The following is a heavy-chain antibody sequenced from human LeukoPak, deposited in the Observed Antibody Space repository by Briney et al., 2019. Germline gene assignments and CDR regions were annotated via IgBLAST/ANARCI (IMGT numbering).Heavy chain of an antibody. V-gene: IGHV3-30*01. CDR1: GLTFSSYA. CDR3: ARPREGYGSSSGQAYFQH. J-gene: IGHJ1*01. CDR2: ISYDGSNK. Sequence: SGGSLRLSCAASGLTFSSYAMHWVRQAPGKGLEWVAVISYDGSNKYYADPVKGRFTISRDNSKNTLYLQMNRLRAEDTAVYYCARPREGYGSSSGQAYFQHWGQGTLVTVSS. D-gene: IGHD6-6*01.